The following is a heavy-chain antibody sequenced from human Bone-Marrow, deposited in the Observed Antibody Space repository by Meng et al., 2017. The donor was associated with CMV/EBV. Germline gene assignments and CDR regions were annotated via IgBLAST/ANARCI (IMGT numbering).Heavy chain of an antibody. J-gene: IGHJ5*02. CDR3: ARALRLDIVVVPAALNWFDP. V-gene: IGHV4-38-2*02. CDR1: GYSISSGYY. D-gene: IGHD2-2*03. Sequence: GSLRLSCTVSGYSISSGYYWGWIRQPPGKGLEWIGSIYHSGSTYYNPSLKSRVTISVDTSKNQFSLKLSSVTAADTAVYYCARALRLDIVVVPAALNWFDPWGQGTLVTVSS. CDR2: IYHSGST.